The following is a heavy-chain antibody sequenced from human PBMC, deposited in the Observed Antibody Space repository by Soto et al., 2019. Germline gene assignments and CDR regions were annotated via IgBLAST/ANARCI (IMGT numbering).Heavy chain of an antibody. CDR2: INPSSGAT. Sequence: ASVKVSCKASGYNFVAYYMHWVRQAPGQGLEWMGWINPSSGATNFAERFQGRVTMTSDTSISTFYMEIKRLNSDDTAVYFCAKDRQYADYGYNFDYCGQRTLVTVSS. D-gene: IGHD5-18*01. J-gene: IGHJ4*02. V-gene: IGHV1-2*02. CDR1: GYNFVAYY. CDR3: AKDRQYADYGYNFDY.